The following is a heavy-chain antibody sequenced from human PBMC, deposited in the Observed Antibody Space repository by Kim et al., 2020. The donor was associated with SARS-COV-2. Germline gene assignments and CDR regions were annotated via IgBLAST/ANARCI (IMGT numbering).Heavy chain of an antibody. V-gene: IGHV4-59*01. J-gene: IGHJ4*02. CDR3: ARGVVTAGEADY. D-gene: IGHD2-21*02. CDR2: IYYSGST. Sequence: SETLSLTCTVSGGSISSYYWSWIRQPPGKGLEWIGYIYYSGSTNYNPSLKSRVTISVDTSKNQFSLKLSSVTAADTAVYYCARGVVTAGEADYWGQGTLVTVSS. CDR1: GGSISSYY.